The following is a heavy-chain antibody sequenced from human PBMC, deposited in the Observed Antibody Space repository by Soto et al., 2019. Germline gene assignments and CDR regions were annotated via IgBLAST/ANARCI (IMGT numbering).Heavy chain of an antibody. CDR1: GGPISSGGYS. Sequence: PSETLSLTCAVSGGPISSGGYSWSWIRQPPGKGLEWIGYIYHSGSTYYNPSLKSRVTISVDRSKNQFSLKLSSVTAADTAVYYCARVDPMVRGAIDYWGQGTLVTVSS. J-gene: IGHJ4*02. CDR2: IYHSGST. CDR3: ARVDPMVRGAIDY. D-gene: IGHD3-10*01. V-gene: IGHV4-30-2*01.